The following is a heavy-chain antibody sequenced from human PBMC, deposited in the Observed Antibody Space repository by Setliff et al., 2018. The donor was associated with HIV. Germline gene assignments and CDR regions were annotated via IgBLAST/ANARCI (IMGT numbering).Heavy chain of an antibody. Sequence: PGGSLRLSCAASGFMFGVDWMSWVRQTPGKGLEWVASVTPDGGDKYYANSMRGRFTVSRDDSKNSLYLQMTSLKTEDTAVYYCVRDSGYYSFDFWGQGTLVTVSS. CDR3: VRDSGYYSFDF. CDR1: GFMFGVDW. CDR2: VTPDGGDK. D-gene: IGHD5-12*01. J-gene: IGHJ4*02. V-gene: IGHV3-7*03.